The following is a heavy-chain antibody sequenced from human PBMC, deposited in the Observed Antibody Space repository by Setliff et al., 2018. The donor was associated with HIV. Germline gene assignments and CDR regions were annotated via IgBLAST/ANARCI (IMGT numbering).Heavy chain of an antibody. D-gene: IGHD2-21*01. CDR1: GYIFTDYW. V-gene: IGHV5-51*01. CDR2: IYPGDSDT. J-gene: IGHJ6*03. Sequence: PGESLKISCEASGYIFTDYWIGWVRQMPGKGLEWMGIIYPGDSDTRYSPSFQGQVTFSADKSISAFYLQWDSLKASDSAIYYCARAPRSPLRWRDNLLSSSSFFMDVWGKGTTVTVSS. CDR3: ARAPRSPLRWRDNLLSSSSFFMDV.